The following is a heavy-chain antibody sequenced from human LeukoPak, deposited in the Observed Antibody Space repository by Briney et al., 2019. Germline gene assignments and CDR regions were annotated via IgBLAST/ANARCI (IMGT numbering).Heavy chain of an antibody. V-gene: IGHV1-8*02. Sequence: ASVKVSCKASGGTFSSYAISWVRQATGQGLEWMGWMNPNSGNTGYAQKFQGRVTMTRNTSISTAYMELSSLRSEDTAVYYCARSRLTIFGVVIILTPNFDYWGQGTLVTVSS. CDR1: GGTFSSYA. CDR2: MNPNSGNT. J-gene: IGHJ4*02. D-gene: IGHD3-3*01. CDR3: ARSRLTIFGVVIILTPNFDY.